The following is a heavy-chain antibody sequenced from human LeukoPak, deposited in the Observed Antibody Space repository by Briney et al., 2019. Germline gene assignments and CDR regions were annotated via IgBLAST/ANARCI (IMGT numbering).Heavy chain of an antibody. CDR2: ISSSSSYI. CDR1: GFTFGSYS. J-gene: IGHJ4*02. Sequence: GGSLRLSCAASGFTFGSYSMNWVRQAPGKGLEWVSSISSSSSYIYYADSVKGRFTISRDNAKNSLYLQMNSLRAEDTAVYYCATSPDSSGYFPQDYWGQGTLVTVSS. CDR3: ATSPDSSGYFPQDY. D-gene: IGHD3-22*01. V-gene: IGHV3-21*01.